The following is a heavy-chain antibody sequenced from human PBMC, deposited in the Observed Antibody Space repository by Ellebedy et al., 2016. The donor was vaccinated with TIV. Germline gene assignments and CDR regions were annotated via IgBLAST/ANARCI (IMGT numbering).Heavy chain of an antibody. V-gene: IGHV3-21*01. CDR1: GFTFSLYS. J-gene: IGHJ4*02. Sequence: PGGPLRLSCAASGFTFSLYSMNWVRQAPGKGLEWVSSISSSSDYIYYADSVKGRFTISRDNARNSLSLQMNSLRADDTAVYYCARVRYCSGGTCNYYFDYWGQGTLVTVSS. CDR2: ISSSSDYI. D-gene: IGHD2-15*01. CDR3: ARVRYCSGGTCNYYFDY.